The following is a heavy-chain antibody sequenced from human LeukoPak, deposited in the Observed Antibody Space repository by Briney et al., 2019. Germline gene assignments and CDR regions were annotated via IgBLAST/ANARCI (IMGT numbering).Heavy chain of an antibody. CDR1: GFTFSSYA. J-gene: IGHJ5*02. D-gene: IGHD5-12*01. V-gene: IGHV3-23*01. CDR2: ISGSGGST. Sequence: PGGSLRLSCAASGFTFSSYAMSWVRQAPGKGLEWVSAISGSGGSTYYADSVKGRFTISRDNSKNTLYPQMNSLRAEDTAVYYCAKDTPQRYSGYDFPFNWFDPWGQGTLVTVSS. CDR3: AKDTPQRYSGYDFPFNWFDP.